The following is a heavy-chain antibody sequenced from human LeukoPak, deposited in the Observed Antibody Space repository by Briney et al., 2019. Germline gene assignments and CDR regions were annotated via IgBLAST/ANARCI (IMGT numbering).Heavy chain of an antibody. CDR1: GGSFSGYY. D-gene: IGHD3-10*01. CDR3: ARGGPPMVRGVIMH. J-gene: IGHJ4*02. CDR2: INHSGST. V-gene: IGHV4-34*01. Sequence: SETLSLTCAVYGGSFSGYYWSWIRQPPGKGLEWIGEINHSGSTNYNPSLKSRVTISVDTSKNQFSLKLSSVTAEDTAVYYCARGGPPMVRGVIMHWGQGTLVTVSS.